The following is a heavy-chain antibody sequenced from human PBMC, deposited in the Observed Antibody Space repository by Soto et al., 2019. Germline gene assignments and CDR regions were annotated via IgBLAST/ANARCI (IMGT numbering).Heavy chain of an antibody. V-gene: IGHV1-18*04. CDR1: GYTFTSYG. CDR3: AREDNYDFWSGYLTSYYGMDV. Sequence: VQLVQSGAEVKKPGASVKVSCKASGYTFTSYGISWVRQAPGQGLEWMGWISAYNGNTNYAQKLQGRVTMTTDTSTSTAYMELRSLRSDDTAVYYCAREDNYDFWSGYLTSYYGMDVWGQGTTVTVSS. CDR2: ISAYNGNT. D-gene: IGHD3-3*01. J-gene: IGHJ6*02.